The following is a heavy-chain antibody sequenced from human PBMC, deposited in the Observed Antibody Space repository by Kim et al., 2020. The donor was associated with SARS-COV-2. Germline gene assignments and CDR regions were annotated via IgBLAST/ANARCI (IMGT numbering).Heavy chain of an antibody. Sequence: ASVKVSCKASGYTFTSYGISWVRQAPGQGLEWMGWISAYNGNTNYAQKLQGRVTMTTDTSTSTAYMELRSLRSDDTAVYYCASDGYSSGWYPEIHTYYYYGMDVWGQGTTVTVSS. CDR3: ASDGYSSGWYPEIHTYYYYGMDV. J-gene: IGHJ6*02. V-gene: IGHV1-18*04. CDR1: GYTFTSYG. CDR2: ISAYNGNT. D-gene: IGHD6-19*01.